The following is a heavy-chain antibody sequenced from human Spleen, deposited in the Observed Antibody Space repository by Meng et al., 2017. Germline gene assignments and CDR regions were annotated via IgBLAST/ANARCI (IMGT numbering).Heavy chain of an antibody. Sequence: QGRLQGPGPGLGKPSGTLSPTCAVSGDSISSRDWWSWVRQPPGKGLEWIGEISQGSGRTNYNPSLKSRVTISLDKSKNQFSLNVNSVTAADTAVDYCVRNEGYSFGAWGQGTLVTVSS. CDR2: ISQGSGRT. CDR3: VRNEGYSFGA. V-gene: IGHV4-4*02. CDR1: GDSISSRDW. D-gene: IGHD2-21*01. J-gene: IGHJ5*02.